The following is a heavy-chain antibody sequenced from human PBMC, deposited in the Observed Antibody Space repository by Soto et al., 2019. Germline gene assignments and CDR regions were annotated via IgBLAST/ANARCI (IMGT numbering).Heavy chain of an antibody. D-gene: IGHD3-22*01. CDR3: ARVSRIVAVITSHAFDI. CDR1: GGSISSGGYY. V-gene: IGHV4-31*03. CDR2: IYYSGST. J-gene: IGHJ3*02. Sequence: SETLSLTCTVSGGSISSGGYYWSWIRQHPGKGLEWIGYIYYSGSTYYNPSLKSRVTISVDTSKNQFSLKLSSVAAADTAVYYCARVSRIVAVITSHAFDIWGQGTMVTVSS.